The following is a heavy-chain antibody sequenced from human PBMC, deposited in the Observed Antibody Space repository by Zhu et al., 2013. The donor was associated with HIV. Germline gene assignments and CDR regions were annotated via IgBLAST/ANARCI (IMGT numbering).Heavy chain of an antibody. D-gene: IGHD6-13*01. Sequence: QVQLVQSGADAKRPGASVKLSCKASGYTFNNYYMHWVRQAPGKGFEWIGWVNPYNGVRVPTQRLQDRLTLAADTSSNTVYMELKNLRPDDTAIYYCARDQQRVNFDYWGQGTLVTVTS. V-gene: IGHV1-2*02. CDR3: ARDQQRVNFDY. J-gene: IGHJ4*02. CDR2: VNPYNGVR. CDR1: GYTFNNYY.